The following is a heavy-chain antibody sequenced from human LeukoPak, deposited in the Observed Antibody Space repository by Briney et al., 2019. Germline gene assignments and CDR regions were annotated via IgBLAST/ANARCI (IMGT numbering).Heavy chain of an antibody. CDR2: ISNSGTFL. J-gene: IGHJ4*02. V-gene: IGHV3-21*01. CDR3: ARDVVPAAIGYYFDY. CDR1: GFTFSSYT. D-gene: IGHD2-2*02. Sequence: GGSLRLSCVGSGFTFSSYTMNWVRQAPGKGLEWVSSISNSGTFLDYADSVKGRFTISRDNAKNSVYLQMNRLGAEDTAVYFCARDVVPAAIGYYFDYWGQGIPVTVSS.